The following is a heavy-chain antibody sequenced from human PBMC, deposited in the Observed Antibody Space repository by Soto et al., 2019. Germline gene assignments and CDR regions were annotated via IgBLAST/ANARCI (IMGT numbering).Heavy chain of an antibody. D-gene: IGHD5-18*01. CDR1: GGFIRSDY. V-gene: IGHV4-59*01. Sequence: PDTLSLTCTVCGGFIRSDYWNWSLQPPGQGLEWIGDIYYGGGTNYNPSLKSRVTLSVDTSKNQFSLKLSSVTAADTAVYYCAKRYGAFFDYWGQGTLITVSS. J-gene: IGHJ4*02. CDR2: IYYGGGT. CDR3: AKRYGAFFDY.